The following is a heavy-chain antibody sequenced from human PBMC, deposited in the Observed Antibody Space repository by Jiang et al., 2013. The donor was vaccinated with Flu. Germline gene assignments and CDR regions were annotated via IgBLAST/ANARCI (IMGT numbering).Heavy chain of an antibody. CDR2: IYYSGST. Sequence: PGLVKPSETLSLTCAVSGGSVSSRSYYWSWIRQPQEGLEWIGYIYYSGSTNYNPSLKSRVTISVDTSKNQFSLKLSSVTAADTAVYYCARVGSSGPFDYWGQGTLVTVSS. J-gene: IGHJ4*02. CDR3: ARVGSSGPFDY. CDR1: GGSVSSRSYY. D-gene: IGHD6-19*01. V-gene: IGHV4-61*01.